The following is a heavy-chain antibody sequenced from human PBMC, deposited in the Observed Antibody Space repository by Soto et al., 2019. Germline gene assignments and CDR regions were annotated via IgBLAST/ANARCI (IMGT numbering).Heavy chain of an antibody. Sequence: KASETLSLTCTLSGGSIRSGNYYWSWIRQHPGKGLEWIGSMSYSGSTYYNPSLKTRGTISIDTSRNQLSLKLTSVTAADTALYYCARGQPIPLYFDSWGRGSLVTVSS. V-gene: IGHV4-31*03. J-gene: IGHJ4*02. CDR1: GGSIRSGNYY. CDR3: ARGQPIPLYFDS. CDR2: MSYSGST.